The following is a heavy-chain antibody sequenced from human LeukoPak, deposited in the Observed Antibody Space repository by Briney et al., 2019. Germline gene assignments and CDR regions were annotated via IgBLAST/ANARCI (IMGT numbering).Heavy chain of an antibody. J-gene: IGHJ4*02. CDR3: ARDLASGSADYYFDY. V-gene: IGHV3-30*04. CDR1: GFTFSSYA. D-gene: IGHD3-16*01. Sequence: GGSLRLSCAASGFTFSSYAMHWVRQAPGKGLEWVTAISSDGRDKKYADPVKGRFTISRDNSKNALYLQMNSLRPEDTAVYYCARDLASGSADYYFDYWGQGTLVTVSS. CDR2: ISSDGRDK.